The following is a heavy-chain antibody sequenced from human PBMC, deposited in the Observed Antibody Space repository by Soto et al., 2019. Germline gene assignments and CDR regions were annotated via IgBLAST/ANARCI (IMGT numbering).Heavy chain of an antibody. D-gene: IGHD3-10*01. CDR1: GGSISSSSYY. CDR2: IYYSGST. CDR3: ARNYGSGSYLYYYYYGMDV. V-gene: IGHV4-39*01. Sequence: QLQLQESGPGLVKPSETLSLTCTVSGGSISSSSYYWGWIRQPPGKGLEWIGSIYYSGSTYYNPSLKSRVTISVDTSKNQFSLKLSSVTAADTAVYYCARNYGSGSYLYYYYYGMDVWGQGTTVTVSS. J-gene: IGHJ6*02.